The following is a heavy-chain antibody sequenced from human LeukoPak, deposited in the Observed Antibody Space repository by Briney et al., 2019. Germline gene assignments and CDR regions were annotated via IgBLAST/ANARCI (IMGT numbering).Heavy chain of an antibody. D-gene: IGHD1-26*01. J-gene: IGHJ4*02. CDR1: GFTFSSYA. CDR2: ISGSGGST. V-gene: IGHV3-23*01. Sequence: GGSLRLSCAASGFTFSSYAMSWVRQAPGKGVEGVSAISGSGGSTYYADSVKRRFTIPRDNSKNTLYLQMNSLRDEDTAVYYCAKSGRRWELLRNYFDYWGQGTLVTVSS. CDR3: AKSGRRWELLRNYFDY.